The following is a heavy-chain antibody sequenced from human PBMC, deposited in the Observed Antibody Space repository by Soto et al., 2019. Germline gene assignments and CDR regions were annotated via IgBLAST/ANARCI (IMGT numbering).Heavy chain of an antibody. CDR2: VYYTGST. Sequence: SQPLRLPCTVACGSISSYAWHWIRQPAGKGMELIGYVYYTGSTNYNSSVKCRVNITGDTSKNKFSLKLTSVTAADTAEYYCARHKMTRLSDYRRQGALVDV. J-gene: IGHJ6*01. D-gene: IGHD1-26*01. CDR3: ARHKMTRLSDYRRQGALVDV. V-gene: IGHV4-59*08. CDR1: CGSISSYA.